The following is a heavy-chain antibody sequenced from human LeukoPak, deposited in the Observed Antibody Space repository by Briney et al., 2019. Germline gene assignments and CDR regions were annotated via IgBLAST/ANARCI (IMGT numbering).Heavy chain of an antibody. J-gene: IGHJ3*02. Sequence: ASVKVSCKASGGTFSSYAISWVRQAPGQGLEWMGGIIPIFGTANYAQKFQGRVTITADKSTSTAYMEMSSLRSEDTAVYYCARDRKDAFDIWGQGTMVTVSS. CDR3: ARDRKDAFDI. V-gene: IGHV1-69*06. CDR2: IIPIFGTA. CDR1: GGTFSSYA. D-gene: IGHD1-14*01.